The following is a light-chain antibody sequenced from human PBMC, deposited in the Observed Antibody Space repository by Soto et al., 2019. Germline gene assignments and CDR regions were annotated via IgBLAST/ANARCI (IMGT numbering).Light chain of an antibody. CDR2: GNS. CDR1: SSNIGAGYD. Sequence: QSVLTQPPSVSGAPGQRVTISCTGSSSNIGAGYDVHWYQQLPGTAPKLLIYGNSNRPSGVPDRFSGSKSGTSASLAITGLQAENEVDSYCLSYDSSLSGSVVFGGGTQLTVL. J-gene: IGLJ2*01. CDR3: LSYDSSLSGSVV. V-gene: IGLV1-40*01.